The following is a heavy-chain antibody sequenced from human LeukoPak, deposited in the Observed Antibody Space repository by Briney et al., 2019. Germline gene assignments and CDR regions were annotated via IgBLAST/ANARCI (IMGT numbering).Heavy chain of an antibody. CDR3: ARDQVSPTLSYYMDV. CDR2: ISSSGSTI. Sequence: GGSLRLSCAASGFTFSDYYMSWIRQAPGKGLEWVSYISSSGSTIYYADSVKGRFTISRDNAKNSLYLQMNSLRAEDTAVYYCARDQVSPTLSYYMDVWGKGTTVTISS. V-gene: IGHV3-11*01. D-gene: IGHD1-14*01. J-gene: IGHJ6*03. CDR1: GFTFSDYY.